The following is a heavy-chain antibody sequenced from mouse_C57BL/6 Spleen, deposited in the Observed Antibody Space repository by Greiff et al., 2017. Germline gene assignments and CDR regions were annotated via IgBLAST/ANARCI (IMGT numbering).Heavy chain of an antibody. Sequence: VQLQQSGAELVKPGASVKMSCKASGYTFTTYWITWVKQRHGQGLEWIGDFYPGSGSTNYNEKFKSKATLTVDTSSSTAYLQLSSLTSEDSAVYYGAREAYDSPFAYWGQGTLVTVSA. CDR2: FYPGSGST. CDR1: GYTFTTYW. CDR3: AREAYDSPFAY. J-gene: IGHJ3*01. V-gene: IGHV1-55*01. D-gene: IGHD2-12*01.